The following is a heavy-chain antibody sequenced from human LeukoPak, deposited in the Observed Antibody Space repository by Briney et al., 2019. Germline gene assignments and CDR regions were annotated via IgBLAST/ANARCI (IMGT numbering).Heavy chain of an antibody. CDR3: ARSSSSYFYTSLDY. CDR2: ISSDGSDK. V-gene: IGHV3-30*04. CDR1: GFTFSTHA. J-gene: IGHJ4*02. Sequence: GGSLRLSCAASGFTFSTHAMHWVRQPPGKGLEWVAVISSDGSDKYYADSVKGRFTICRDNSKNTLYLQMNSLRAEDTTVYYCARSSSSYFYTSLDYWGQGTLVTVSS. D-gene: IGHD5-18*01.